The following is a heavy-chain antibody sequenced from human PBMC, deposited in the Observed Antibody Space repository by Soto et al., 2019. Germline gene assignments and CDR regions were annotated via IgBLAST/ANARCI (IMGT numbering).Heavy chain of an antibody. D-gene: IGHD2-2*01. CDR1: GYTFTSYD. Sequence: ASVKVSFKASGYTFTSYDINWVRQATGQGLEWMGWMNPNSGNTGYAQKFQGRVTMTRNTSISTAYMELSSLRSEDTAVYYCARGHRDIVVVPAAMKGVVDYFDYWGQGTLVTVSS. V-gene: IGHV1-8*01. CDR2: MNPNSGNT. J-gene: IGHJ4*02. CDR3: ARGHRDIVVVPAAMKGVVDYFDY.